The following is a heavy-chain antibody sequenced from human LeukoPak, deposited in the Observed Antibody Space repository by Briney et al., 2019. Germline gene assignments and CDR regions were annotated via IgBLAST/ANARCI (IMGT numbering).Heavy chain of an antibody. V-gene: IGHV3-30-3*01. J-gene: IGHJ4*02. D-gene: IGHD6-13*01. CDR1: GFTFSSYA. Sequence: GGSLRLSCAASGFTFSSYAMSWVRQAPGKGLEWVAVISYDGSNKYYADSVKGRFTISRDNSKNTLYLQMNSLRAEDTAVYYCARHSSSWYTFDYWGQGTLVTVSS. CDR2: ISYDGSNK. CDR3: ARHSSSWYTFDY.